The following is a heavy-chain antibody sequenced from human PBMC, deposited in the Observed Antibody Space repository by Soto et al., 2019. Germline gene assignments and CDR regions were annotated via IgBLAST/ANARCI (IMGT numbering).Heavy chain of an antibody. D-gene: IGHD2-2*01. CDR3: ARVAGCSSTSCYAPYNWFDP. CDR1: GYTFTGYY. Sequence: ASVKVSCKASGYTFTGYYMHWVRQAPGQGLEWMGWINPNSGGTNYAQKFQGWVTMTRDTSISTAYMELSRLRSDDTAVYYCARVAGCSSTSCYAPYNWFDPWGQGTLVTVSS. CDR2: INPNSGGT. V-gene: IGHV1-2*04. J-gene: IGHJ5*02.